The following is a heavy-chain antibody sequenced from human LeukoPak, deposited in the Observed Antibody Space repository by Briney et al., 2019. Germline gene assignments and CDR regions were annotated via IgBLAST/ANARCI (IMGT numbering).Heavy chain of an antibody. CDR1: GFTFSSYW. Sequence: PGGSLRLSCAASGFTFSSYWMHWVRQAPGKGLVWASRINHDGSSTTYADSVKGRFTISRDNAENTLYLQMNSLRAEDTAVYNCAKADGGFGEDWGQGTLVTVSS. D-gene: IGHD3-10*01. V-gene: IGHV3-74*03. CDR2: INHDGSST. J-gene: IGHJ4*02. CDR3: AKADGGFGED.